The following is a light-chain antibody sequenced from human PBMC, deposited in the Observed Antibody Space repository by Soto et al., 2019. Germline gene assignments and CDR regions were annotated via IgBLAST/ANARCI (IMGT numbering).Light chain of an antibody. CDR2: EVS. CDR3: SSYTTSSTRV. V-gene: IGLV2-14*01. CDR1: SSDVGIYNY. Sequence: QSALTQPASVSGSPGQSITISCTGTSSDVGIYNYVSWYQQHPGKAPKLMIYEVSNRPSGVSNLFSGSKSGNTASLTISGLQAEDEADYYCSSYTTSSTRVFGGGTKVTVL. J-gene: IGLJ3*02.